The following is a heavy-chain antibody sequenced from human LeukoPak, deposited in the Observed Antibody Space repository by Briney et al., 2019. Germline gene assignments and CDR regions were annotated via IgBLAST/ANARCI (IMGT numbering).Heavy chain of an antibody. J-gene: IGHJ3*02. Sequence: GSLRLSCAGSGFTFNRYWMTWVRQAPGKGLEWVANIKQDGSETYYVDSVKGRFTISRDNAKSSLYLQVNSLRAEDTAVYFCARDPGPTSAAWGAFDIWGQGTVVTVSS. CDR2: IKQDGSET. CDR1: GFTFNRYW. CDR3: ARDPGPTSAAWGAFDI. D-gene: IGHD6-13*01. V-gene: IGHV3-7*01.